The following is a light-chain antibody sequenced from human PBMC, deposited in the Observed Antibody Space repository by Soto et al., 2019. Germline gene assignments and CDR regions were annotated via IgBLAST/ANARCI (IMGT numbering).Light chain of an antibody. Sequence: DIQMTQSPSSLSASVGDRVTITCRASQSISSHLNWYQQKPGKAPKLLIYAASSLQSGVPSRFSGSGSGTDFTLTISSLQPEDFATYYCQQSYSTSGTFGQGTKVEIK. CDR2: AAS. J-gene: IGKJ1*01. CDR3: QQSYSTSGT. CDR1: QSISSH. V-gene: IGKV1-39*01.